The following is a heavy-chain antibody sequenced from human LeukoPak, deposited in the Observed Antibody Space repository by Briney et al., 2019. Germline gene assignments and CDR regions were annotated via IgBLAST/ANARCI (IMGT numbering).Heavy chain of an antibody. CDR3: ARHDPGVEVRGVIPAY. V-gene: IGHV4-59*08. J-gene: IGHJ4*02. D-gene: IGHD3-10*01. Sequence: SETLSLTCTVSGGSISSYYWSWIRQPPGKGLEWIGYIYYSGSTNYNPSLKNRVTISVDTSKNQFSLKLSSVTAEDTAVYYCARHDPGVEVRGVIPAYWGQGTLVTASS. CDR1: GGSISSYY. CDR2: IYYSGST.